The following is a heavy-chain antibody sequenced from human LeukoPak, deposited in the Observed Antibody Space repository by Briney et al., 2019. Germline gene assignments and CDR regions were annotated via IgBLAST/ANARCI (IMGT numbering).Heavy chain of an antibody. J-gene: IGHJ4*02. V-gene: IGHV1-18*01. CDR2: ISAYNGNT. Sequence: EASVKVSCKASGYTFTSYGISWVRQAPGQGLEWMGWISAYNGNTNYAQKLQGRVTMTTDTSTSTAYMELRSLRSDDTAVYYCALLSEGYCSGGSCQMDFDYWGQGTLVTVSS. CDR1: GYTFTSYG. CDR3: ALLSEGYCSGGSCQMDFDY. D-gene: IGHD2-15*01.